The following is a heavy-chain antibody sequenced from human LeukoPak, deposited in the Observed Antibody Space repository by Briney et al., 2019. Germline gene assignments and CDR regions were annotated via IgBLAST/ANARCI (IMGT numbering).Heavy chain of an antibody. D-gene: IGHD3-10*01. V-gene: IGHV3-21*01. CDR1: GFTFSSYS. Sequence: GGSLRLSCAASGFTFSSYSMNWVRQAPGKGLEWVSSISGSSSYIYYADSLKGRFTISRHNAKNSLYLQMNSLRAEDTAVYYCARCYYGSGNELDAFDIWGQGTMVTVSS. J-gene: IGHJ3*02. CDR2: ISGSSSYI. CDR3: ARCYYGSGNELDAFDI.